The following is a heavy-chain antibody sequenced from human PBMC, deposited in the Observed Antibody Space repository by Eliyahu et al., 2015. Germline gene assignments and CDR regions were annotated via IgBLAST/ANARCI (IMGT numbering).Heavy chain of an antibody. V-gene: IGHV3-33*01. J-gene: IGHJ4*02. CDR3: ARGPYAHILTGYRPYFDY. CDR2: IWYDGSNK. Sequence: SSYGMHWVRQAPGKGLEWVAVIWYDGSNKYYADSVKGRFTISRDNSKNXLYLQMNSLRAEDTAVYYCARGPYAHILTGYRPYFDYWGQGTLVTVSS. CDR1: SSYG. D-gene: IGHD3-9*01.